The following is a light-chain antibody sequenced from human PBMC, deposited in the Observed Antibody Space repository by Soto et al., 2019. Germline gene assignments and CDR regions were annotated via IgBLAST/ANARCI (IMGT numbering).Light chain of an antibody. V-gene: IGKV3-11*01. Sequence: EIVFTQCPATLSFYPGQRATLSCRASPSVTNFLAWYQQKPGQAPRLLIYGAFNRATGIPARFSGSGSGTDFTLTISSLDPEDSAIYYCQQRKIWPPVTFGQGTRLEIK. J-gene: IGKJ5*01. CDR3: QQRKIWPPVT. CDR1: PSVTNF. CDR2: GAF.